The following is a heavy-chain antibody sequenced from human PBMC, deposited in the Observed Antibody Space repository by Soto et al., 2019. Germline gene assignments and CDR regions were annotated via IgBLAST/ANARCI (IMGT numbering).Heavy chain of an antibody. CDR3: AQDRDYPPDYFHY. CDR2: VSPNGQGI. D-gene: IGHD3-10*01. CDR1: GFTLGRYG. V-gene: IGHV3-23*01. Sequence: SGGSLRLSCAASGFTLGRYGMSWVRQAPGKGLEWVSAVSPNGQGIYYADSVRGRFTISRDFSKNTVFLHMDRLRAEDTDVYYCAQDRDYPPDYFHYWGQGTLVTVYS. J-gene: IGHJ4*02.